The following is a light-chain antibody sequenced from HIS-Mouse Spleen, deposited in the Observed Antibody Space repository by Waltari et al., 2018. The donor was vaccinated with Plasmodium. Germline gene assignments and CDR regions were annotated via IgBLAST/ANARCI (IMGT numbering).Light chain of an antibody. CDR2: DDS. Sequence: SYVLTQPPSVSVAPGTTARITCGGNNIGRKSVHWYQQKPGQAPVLVVYDDSDRPSGFPERFSGSNSGNTATLTISRVEAGDEADYYCQVWDSSSDHVVFGGGTKLTVL. CDR3: QVWDSSSDHVV. J-gene: IGLJ2*01. CDR1: NIGRKS. V-gene: IGLV3-21*03.